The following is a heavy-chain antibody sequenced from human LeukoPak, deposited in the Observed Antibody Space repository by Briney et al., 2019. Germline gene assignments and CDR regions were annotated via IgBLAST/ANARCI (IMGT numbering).Heavy chain of an antibody. J-gene: IGHJ4*02. CDR3: ARLDTYYYDTSGYLV. D-gene: IGHD3-22*01. CDR2: IYYSGST. CDR1: GGSITDFY. V-gene: IGHV4-59*08. Sequence: SETLSLTCNVSGGSITDFYWSWIRQTPGKGLEWIGYIYYSGSTNYNPSLKSRVTISADTSKNQFSLRLSSVTAADTAVYYCARLDTYYYDTSGYLVWGQGTLDTVSS.